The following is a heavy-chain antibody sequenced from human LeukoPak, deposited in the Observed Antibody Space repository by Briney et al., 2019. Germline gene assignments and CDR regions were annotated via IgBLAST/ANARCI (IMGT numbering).Heavy chain of an antibody. CDR3: ATDPVGYCNADGCYSVDY. V-gene: IGHV1-24*01. Sequence: ASVKVSCKVSGYTLTELSMHWVRQAPGKGLEWMGGFDPEHGETVCAQKFRGRLTMTEDTSTHTAYMELSSLRSDDTAVYYCATDPVGYCNADGCYSVDYWGQGTLVTVSS. CDR1: GYTLTELS. CDR2: FDPEHGET. J-gene: IGHJ4*02. D-gene: IGHD2-15*01.